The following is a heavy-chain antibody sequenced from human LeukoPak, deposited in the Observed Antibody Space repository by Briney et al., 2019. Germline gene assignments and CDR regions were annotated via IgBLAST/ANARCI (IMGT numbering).Heavy chain of an antibody. J-gene: IGHJ4*02. D-gene: IGHD2-2*02. CDR2: INHSGST. CDR3: ARHDAVPAAITY. V-gene: IGHV4-34*01. Sequence: SETLSLTCAVYGGSFSGYYWSWIRQPPGKGLEWIGEINHSGSTNYNPSLKSRVTISVDTSKNQFSLKLSSVTAADTAVYYCARHDAVPAAITYWGQGTLVTVSS. CDR1: GGSFSGYY.